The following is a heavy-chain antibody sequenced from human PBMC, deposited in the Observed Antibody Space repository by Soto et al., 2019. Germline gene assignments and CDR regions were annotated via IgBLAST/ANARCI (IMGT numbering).Heavy chain of an antibody. D-gene: IGHD4-17*01. V-gene: IGHV1-69*06. Sequence: QVQLVQSGAEVKKPGSSVKVSCKASGGTFSSYAISWVRQAPGQGLEWMGGVIPIFGTANYAQKFQGRVTITADKSTSTAYMELSSLRSEDTAVYYCARNRRHDYGSNSRNFDYWGQGTLVTVSS. CDR1: GGTFSSYA. CDR3: ARNRRHDYGSNSRNFDY. J-gene: IGHJ4*02. CDR2: VIPIFGTA.